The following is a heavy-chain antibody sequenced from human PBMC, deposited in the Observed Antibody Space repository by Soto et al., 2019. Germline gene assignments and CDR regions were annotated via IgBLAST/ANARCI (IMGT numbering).Heavy chain of an antibody. V-gene: IGHV1-8*01. D-gene: IGHD2-15*01. CDR2: MNPKSGNT. Sequence: QVQLVQSGAEVKKPGASVKVSCKASGYTLTGYDMNWVRQATGQGLEWMGWMNPKSGNTGYAQKFQGRVTMTRNTSTSTAFMELSSLRSEDTAVYYSARGYCSGGNCYSADFQHWGQGTLVTVSS. J-gene: IGHJ1*01. CDR3: ARGYCSGGNCYSADFQH. CDR1: GYTLTGYD.